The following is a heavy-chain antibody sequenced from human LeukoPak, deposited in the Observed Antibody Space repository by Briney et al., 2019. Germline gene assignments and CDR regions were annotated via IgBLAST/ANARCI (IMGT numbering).Heavy chain of an antibody. J-gene: IGHJ4*02. CDR3: ARERHSSGWHPA. D-gene: IGHD6-19*01. CDR2: ISSSSSTI. Sequence: PGGSLRLSCAASGFTFSSYSMNWVRRAPGKGLEWVSYISSSSSTIYYADSVKGRFTISRDNAKNSLYLQMNSLRAEDTAVYYCARERHSSGWHPAGGQGTLVTVSS. CDR1: GFTFSSYS. V-gene: IGHV3-48*01.